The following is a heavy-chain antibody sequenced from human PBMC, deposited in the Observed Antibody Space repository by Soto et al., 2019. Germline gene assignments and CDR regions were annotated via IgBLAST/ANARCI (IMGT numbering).Heavy chain of an antibody. CDR2: IHGGNGNT. V-gene: IGHV1-3*01. CDR3: AKEGTVFGLAAWFDP. CDR1: GYTFSTYA. Sequence: ASVKVSCKSSGYTFSTYAIHWVRQAPGQGLEWMGWIHGGNGNTKYSQKFQDRVTITRDTSATTTYMELSSLRSEDTAVYYCAKEGTVFGLAAWFDPWGQGTLVTVSS. D-gene: IGHD3-3*01. J-gene: IGHJ5*02.